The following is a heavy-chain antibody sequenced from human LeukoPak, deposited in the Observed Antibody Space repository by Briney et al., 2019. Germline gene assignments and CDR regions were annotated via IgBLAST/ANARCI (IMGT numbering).Heavy chain of an antibody. CDR1: GRSFSGYY. V-gene: IGHV4-34*01. Sequence: SETLSLTCAVYGRSFSGYYWSWIRQPPGKGLEWIGEINHSGSTNYNPSLKSRVTISVETSKNQFSLKLSSVTAADTAVYYCARVGYYGSGRADDAFDIWGQGTMVTVSS. D-gene: IGHD3-10*01. CDR2: INHSGST. J-gene: IGHJ3*02. CDR3: ARVGYYGSGRADDAFDI.